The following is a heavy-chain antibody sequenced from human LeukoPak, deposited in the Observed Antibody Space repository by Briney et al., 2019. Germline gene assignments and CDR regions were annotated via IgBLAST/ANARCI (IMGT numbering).Heavy chain of an antibody. CDR2: ISYDGSNK. D-gene: IGHD6-19*01. CDR1: GFTFSSYA. V-gene: IGHV3-30*04. Sequence: PGRSLRLSCAASGFTFSSYAMHWVRQAPGKGLEWVAVISYDGSNKYYADSVKGRFTISRDNSKNTLYLQMNSLRAEDTAVYYCAREQWLVYYFDYWGQGTLVTVSS. J-gene: IGHJ4*02. CDR3: AREQWLVYYFDY.